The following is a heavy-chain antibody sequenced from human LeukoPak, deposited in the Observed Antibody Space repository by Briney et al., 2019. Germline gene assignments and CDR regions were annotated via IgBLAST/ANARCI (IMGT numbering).Heavy chain of an antibody. Sequence: GGSLRLSCAASGFNFNYVWMNWVRQAPGKGLEWVGRIRTKIEGETTDYAAPVKGRFTISRDDSKTTLFLEMNSLKTADSAVYYCTTERNWELLRPYGLDIWGQGTTVIVSS. V-gene: IGHV3-15*01. D-gene: IGHD1-26*01. CDR3: TTERNWELLRPYGLDI. CDR2: IRTKIEGETT. CDR1: GFNFNYVW. J-gene: IGHJ6*02.